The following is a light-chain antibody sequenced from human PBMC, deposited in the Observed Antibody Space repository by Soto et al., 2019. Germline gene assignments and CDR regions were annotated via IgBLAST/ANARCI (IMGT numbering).Light chain of an antibody. CDR2: AAS. CDR1: QSVCSSY. V-gene: IGKV3-20*01. J-gene: IGKJ4*01. CDR3: QQY. Sequence: EIVLTQSPGTLSLSPGERPTLSCGASQSVCSSYLAWCHHKPGLAPRLLIYAASSRVTGIPDRFSGSGSGTDFTLSISRLEPEDFAVYFCQQYVGGGTKVEIK.